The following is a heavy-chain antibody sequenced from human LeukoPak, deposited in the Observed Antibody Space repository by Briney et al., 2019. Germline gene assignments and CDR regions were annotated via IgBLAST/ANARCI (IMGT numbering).Heavy chain of an antibody. CDR3: ARDVSGYGDSRSGNGLYYYYMDV. V-gene: IGHV1-46*01. D-gene: IGHD4-17*01. CDR1: GYTFGTHW. J-gene: IGHJ6*03. CDR2: INPSGDGR. Sequence: ASVKVSCKASGYTFGTHWMHWVRQAPGQGLEWMGIINPSGDGRLYAQKFQGRVTVTRDMSTRTAYMELRSLRSDDTAVYYCARDVSGYGDSRSGNGLYYYYMDVWGKGTAVTISS.